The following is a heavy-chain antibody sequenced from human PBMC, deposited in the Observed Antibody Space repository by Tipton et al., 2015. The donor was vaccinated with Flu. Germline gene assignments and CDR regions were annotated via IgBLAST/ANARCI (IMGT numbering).Heavy chain of an antibody. V-gene: IGHV5-51*01. CDR1: GYSFTSYW. D-gene: IGHD1-1*01. CDR3: AIQTDPYYYYYAMDV. CDR2: IYPGDSDT. Sequence: VRLVQSGAEVKKPGESLKISCKGSGYSFTSYWIGWVRQMPGKGLEWMGIIYPGDSDTRYSPSFQGQVTISADKSISTAYLQWSSLKASDTAMYYCAIQTDPYYYYYAMDVWGQGTTVTVSS. J-gene: IGHJ6*02.